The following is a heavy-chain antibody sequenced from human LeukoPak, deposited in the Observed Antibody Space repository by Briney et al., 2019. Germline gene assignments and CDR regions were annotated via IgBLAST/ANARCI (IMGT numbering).Heavy chain of an antibody. CDR1: GVSISSSEW. J-gene: IGHJ4*02. D-gene: IGHD3-9*01. CDR3: GKTDIYFNPIDY. V-gene: IGHV4-4*02. CDR2: IHRDGRT. Sequence: SGTLSLTCAVSGVSISSSEWWIWVRQPPGQGLEWIGEIHRDGRTRYNPSLKSRVTMSMDYSKNQFSLSVTSVTAADTATYYCGKTDIYFNPIDYWGPGSLVTVSS.